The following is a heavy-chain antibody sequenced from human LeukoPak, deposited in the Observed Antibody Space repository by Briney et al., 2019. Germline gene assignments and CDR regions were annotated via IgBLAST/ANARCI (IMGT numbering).Heavy chain of an antibody. CDR2: IIPIFGTA. Sequence: SVKVSCKASGGTFSSYAISWVRQAPGQGLEWMGGIIPIFGTANYAQKFQGRVTITADESTSTAYMELSSLRSEDTAVYYCARDHEKRNYYDSSGYEWGQGTLVTVSS. V-gene: IGHV1-69*13. CDR1: GGTFSSYA. J-gene: IGHJ4*02. CDR3: ARDHEKRNYYDSSGYE. D-gene: IGHD3-22*01.